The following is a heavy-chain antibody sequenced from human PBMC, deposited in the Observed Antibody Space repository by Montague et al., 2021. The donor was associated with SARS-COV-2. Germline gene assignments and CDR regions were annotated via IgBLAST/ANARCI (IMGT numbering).Heavy chain of an antibody. CDR3: ARRGYYDSAGYHWHLDL. CDR2: VSSNGKT. D-gene: IGHD3-22*01. CDR1: GGSINDHY. V-gene: IGHV4-4*09. Sequence: NPSLTCTVSGGSINDHYRSWIRQSPGKGLEWIGYVSSNGKTNYNPSLKSRVTLSADASRNEFSLKLDSVTAADTAVYFCARRGYYDSAGYHWHLDLWGRGMLVTVSS. J-gene: IGHJ2*01.